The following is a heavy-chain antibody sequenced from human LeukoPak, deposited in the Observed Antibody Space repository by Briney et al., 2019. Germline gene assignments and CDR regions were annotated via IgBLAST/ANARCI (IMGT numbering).Heavy chain of an antibody. Sequence: GGSLRLSCAASGFTFSSYSMNWVRQAPGKGLEWVSSISSSSSYIYYADSVKGRFTISRDNAKSSLYLQMNSLRAEDTAVYYCARMVADAFDIWGQGTMVTVSS. D-gene: IGHD2-8*01. J-gene: IGHJ3*02. CDR2: ISSSSSYI. CDR1: GFTFSSYS. CDR3: ARMVADAFDI. V-gene: IGHV3-21*01.